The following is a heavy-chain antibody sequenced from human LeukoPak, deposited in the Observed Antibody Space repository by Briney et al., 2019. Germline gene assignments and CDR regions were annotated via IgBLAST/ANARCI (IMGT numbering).Heavy chain of an antibody. D-gene: IGHD5-18*01. CDR3: ARSLDTAMVTFDY. J-gene: IGHJ4*02. CDR2: IYYSGST. CDR1: GGSISSGGYS. Sequence: SETLSLTCTVSGGSISSGGYSWSWIRQHPGKGLEWIGYIYYSGSTYYNPSLKSRVTISVDTSKNQFSLKLSSVTAADTAVYYCARSLDTAMVTFDYWGQGTLVTVSS. V-gene: IGHV4-31*03.